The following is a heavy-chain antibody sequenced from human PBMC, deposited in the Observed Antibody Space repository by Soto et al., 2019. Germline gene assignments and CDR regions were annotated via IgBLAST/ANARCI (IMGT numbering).Heavy chain of an antibody. V-gene: IGHV3-23*01. CDR3: AKGGDYYGSGSHPFDY. CDR2: ISGSGGST. Sequence: EVQLLASGGGLVQPGGSLRLSCAASGFTFSSYAMSWVRQAPGKGLEWVSAISGSGGSTYYADSVKGRFTISRDNSKNTLYLQMNSLRAEDTAVYYCAKGGDYYGSGSHPFDYWGQGTLVTVSS. D-gene: IGHD3-10*01. CDR1: GFTFSSYA. J-gene: IGHJ4*02.